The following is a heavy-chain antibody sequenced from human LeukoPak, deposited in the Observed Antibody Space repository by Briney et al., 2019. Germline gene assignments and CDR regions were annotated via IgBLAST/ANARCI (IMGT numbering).Heavy chain of an antibody. Sequence: SETLSLTCTVSVGSISSSSYYWGWIRQPPGKGVEWIGSIYYTGSTYYNPSLKSRVTISVDTSKNQFSLKLTSVTAADTAVYYCARGSGSSAGFDFWGQGTLVTVSS. D-gene: IGHD3-10*01. V-gene: IGHV4-39*01. J-gene: IGHJ4*02. CDR2: IYYTGST. CDR3: ARGSGSSAGFDF. CDR1: VGSISSSSYY.